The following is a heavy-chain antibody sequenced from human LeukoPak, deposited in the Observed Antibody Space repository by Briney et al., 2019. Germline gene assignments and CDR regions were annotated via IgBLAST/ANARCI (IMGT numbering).Heavy chain of an antibody. CDR1: GFTFSSYG. J-gene: IGHJ4*02. CDR3: AKEHYYDSSGYYPSFDY. CDR2: ISYDGSNK. Sequence: GRSLGLSCAASGFTFSSYGMHWVRQAPGKGLEWVAVISYDGSNKYYADSVKGRFTISRDNSKNTLYLQMNSLRAEDTAVYYCAKEHYYDSSGYYPSFDYWGQGTLVTVSS. D-gene: IGHD3-22*01. V-gene: IGHV3-30*18.